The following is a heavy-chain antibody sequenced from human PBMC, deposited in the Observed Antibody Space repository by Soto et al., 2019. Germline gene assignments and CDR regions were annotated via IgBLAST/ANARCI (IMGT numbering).Heavy chain of an antibody. CDR3: ARSDGRY. CDR2: IYYSGST. V-gene: IGHV4-59*01. CDR1: SSSILSYY. Sequence: SVTLSLTCPLDSSSILSYYWSWIRQPPGKGLEWIGYIYYSGSTNYNPSLKSRVTISVDTSKNQFSLKLSSVTAADTAVYYCARSDGRYWGQGTLVTVS. J-gene: IGHJ4*02.